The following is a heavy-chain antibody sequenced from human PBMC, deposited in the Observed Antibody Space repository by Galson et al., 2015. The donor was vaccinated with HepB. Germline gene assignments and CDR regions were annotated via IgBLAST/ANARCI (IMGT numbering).Heavy chain of an antibody. Sequence: GKGLQWISYISTNGATIHYADSVKGRFTIARDNAKNTMWLQMNSLRAEDTAVYYCATTKFGSGAYWTFDIWGQGTLVTVSS. J-gene: IGHJ3*02. CDR3: ATTKFGSGAYWTFDI. V-gene: IGHV3-48*03. CDR2: ISTNGATI. D-gene: IGHD4/OR15-4a*01.